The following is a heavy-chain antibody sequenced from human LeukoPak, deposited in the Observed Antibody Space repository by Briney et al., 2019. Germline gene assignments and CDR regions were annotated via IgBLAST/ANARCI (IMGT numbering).Heavy chain of an antibody. D-gene: IGHD3-22*01. CDR3: ARDYYDNSGYYSHSGGY. V-gene: IGHV1-18*01. CDR1: GYTFTIYG. Sequence: ASVKVSCKASGYTFTIYGINWVRQAPGQGLEWMGWISAYNGDTNFAQNLQGRVTMTTDTSTSTAYMELRSLRSDDTAVYYCARDYYDNSGYYSHSGGYWGQGTLVTVSS. J-gene: IGHJ4*02. CDR2: ISAYNGDT.